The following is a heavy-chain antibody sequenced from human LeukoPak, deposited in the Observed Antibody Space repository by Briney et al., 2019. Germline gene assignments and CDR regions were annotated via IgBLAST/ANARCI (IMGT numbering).Heavy chain of an antibody. V-gene: IGHV1-24*01. CDR1: GYTLTGLS. Sequence: ASVKVSCKVSGYTLTGLSMHWVRQAPGKGLEWMGGFDPEDGETIYAQKFQGRVTMTEDTSTDTAYMELSSLRSEDTAVYYCATGHLWFGELDLFDYWGQGTLVTVSS. CDR3: ATGHLWFGELDLFDY. D-gene: IGHD3-10*01. CDR2: FDPEDGET. J-gene: IGHJ4*02.